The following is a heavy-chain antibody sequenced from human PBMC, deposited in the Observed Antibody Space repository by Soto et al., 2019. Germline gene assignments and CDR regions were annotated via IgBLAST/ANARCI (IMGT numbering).Heavy chain of an antibody. Sequence: SVKVSCKASGGLFSSYPISWVRQVPGQGLEWMGGIIPVFQTAYYTQRFQGRVTITADESTDTAYMELSSLRSEDTAIYYCARGGSGYTWFNEFWGQGTLVTVSS. V-gene: IGHV1-69*13. CDR3: ARGGSGYTWFNEF. J-gene: IGHJ4*02. CDR1: GGLFSSYP. CDR2: IIPVFQTA. D-gene: IGHD3-22*01.